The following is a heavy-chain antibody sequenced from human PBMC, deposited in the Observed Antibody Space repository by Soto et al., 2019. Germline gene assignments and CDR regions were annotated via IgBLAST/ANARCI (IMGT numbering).Heavy chain of an antibody. CDR1: GFTFSSYW. Sequence: EVQLVESGGGLVQPGGSLRLSCAASGFTFSSYWMSWVRQAPGKGLEWVANIKQDGSEKYYVDSVKGRFTISRDNAKNSLYLQMNSLRAADTAVYYCAREVQVAATHFDYWGQGTLVTVSS. D-gene: IGHD2-15*01. V-gene: IGHV3-7*01. CDR2: IKQDGSEK. CDR3: AREVQVAATHFDY. J-gene: IGHJ4*02.